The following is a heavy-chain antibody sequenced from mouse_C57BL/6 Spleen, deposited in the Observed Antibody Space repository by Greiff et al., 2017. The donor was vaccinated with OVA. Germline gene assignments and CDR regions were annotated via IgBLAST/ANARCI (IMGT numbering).Heavy chain of an antibody. J-gene: IGHJ2*01. V-gene: IGHV1-82*01. Sequence: VQLHQSGPELVKPGASVKISCKASGYAFSSSWMNWVKQRPGKGLEWIGRIYPGDGDTNYNGKFKGKATLTADKSSSTAYMQLSSLTSEDSAVYFCAGGSSYVFDYWGQGTTLTVSS. D-gene: IGHD1-1*01. CDR3: AGGSSYVFDY. CDR1: GYAFSSSW. CDR2: IYPGDGDT.